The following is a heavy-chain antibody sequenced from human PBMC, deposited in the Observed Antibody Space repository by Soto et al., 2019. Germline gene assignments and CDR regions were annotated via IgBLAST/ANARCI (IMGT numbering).Heavy chain of an antibody. CDR3: AHTHYRGVIPNPFDY. CDR1: GISLSTTGVG. CDR2: IYWADDK. D-gene: IGHD3-10*01. J-gene: IGHJ4*02. Sequence: QITLKESGPTLVKPTQTLTLTCTVSGISLSTTGVGVAWIRQPPGKALEWLAVIYWADDKEYSPSLKNRLTITKDTSKNQVVLMMTNMDRVDTATYYCAHTHYRGVIPNPFDYWGQGTPVTVSS. V-gene: IGHV2-5*02.